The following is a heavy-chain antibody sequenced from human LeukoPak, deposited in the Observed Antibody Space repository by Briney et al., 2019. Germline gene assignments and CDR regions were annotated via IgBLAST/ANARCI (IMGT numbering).Heavy chain of an antibody. CDR2: INHSGST. Sequence: SETLSLTCAVYGGSLSGYYWSWIRQPPGKGLEWIGEINHSGSTKYNPSLKSRVTISVDTSKNQFSLKLSSVTAADTAVYYCARHAYRYCSSTSCLNWFDPWGQGTLVTVSS. CDR3: ARHAYRYCSSTSCLNWFDP. CDR1: GGSLSGYY. D-gene: IGHD2-2*01. J-gene: IGHJ5*02. V-gene: IGHV4-34*01.